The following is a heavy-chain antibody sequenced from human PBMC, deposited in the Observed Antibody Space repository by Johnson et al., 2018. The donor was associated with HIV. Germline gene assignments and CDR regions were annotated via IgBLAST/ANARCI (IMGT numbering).Heavy chain of an antibody. CDR2: TQYDGSTT. V-gene: IGHV3-33*08. Sequence: QVQLVESGGGVVQPGRSLRLSCAASGFSFSSYGMHWVRQAPGKGLEWVAFTQYDGSTTYYADSVKGRFTISRDNAKNSLYLQMNSLRAEDTAVYYCARGFDAFDIWGQGTMVTVSS. J-gene: IGHJ3*02. CDR1: GFSFSSYG. CDR3: ARGFDAFDI.